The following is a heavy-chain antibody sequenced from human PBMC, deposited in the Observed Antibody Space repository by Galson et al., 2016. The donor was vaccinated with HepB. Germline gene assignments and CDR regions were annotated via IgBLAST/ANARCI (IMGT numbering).Heavy chain of an antibody. CDR1: GFSVNHNY. Sequence: SLRLSCAASGFSVNHNYMTWVRQAPGKGLEWVSLIYSGGSTYYADSVKGRFTLSRDHYKNTLYLQMNSLRAKDTAIYYCSVELLQDFDFWGQGTLVTVSS. D-gene: IGHD5-24*01. CDR3: SVELLQDFDF. V-gene: IGHV3-53*01. CDR2: IYSGGST. J-gene: IGHJ4*02.